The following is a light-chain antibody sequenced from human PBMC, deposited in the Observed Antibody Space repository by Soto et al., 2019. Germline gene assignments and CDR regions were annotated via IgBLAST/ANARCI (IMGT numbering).Light chain of an antibody. CDR3: NSYTSSSTLV. V-gene: IGLV2-14*01. CDR1: SSDVGGYNY. CDR2: EVT. Sequence: QSALTQPASVSGSPGQSITLSCTGTSSDVGGYNYVSWYQQHPGKAPKLIIYEVTNRPSGVSNRFSGSKSGNTASLTISGLRAEDEADYYCNSYTSSSTLVFGGGTKVTVL. J-gene: IGLJ2*01.